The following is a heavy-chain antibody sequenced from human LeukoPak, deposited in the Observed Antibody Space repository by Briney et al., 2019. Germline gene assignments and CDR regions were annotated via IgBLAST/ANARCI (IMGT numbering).Heavy chain of an antibody. Sequence: SVKVSCKASGGTFTNLAISWVRQAPGQGLGWMGRIIPTTGLASYAQKFQGRVTITADKSTSTAYMELSSLRSEDTAVYYCARAPPRLDGYILYYWGQGTLVTVSS. CDR3: ARAPPRLDGYILYY. J-gene: IGHJ4*02. D-gene: IGHD5-24*01. CDR2: IIPTTGLA. V-gene: IGHV1-69*04. CDR1: GGTFTNLA.